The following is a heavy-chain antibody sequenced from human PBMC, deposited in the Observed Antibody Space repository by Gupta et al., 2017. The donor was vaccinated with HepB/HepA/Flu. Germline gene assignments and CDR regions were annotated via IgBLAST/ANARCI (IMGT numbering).Heavy chain of an antibody. V-gene: IGHV3-72*01. D-gene: IGHD1-20*01. J-gene: IGHJ4*02. Sequence: EVQLVESGGGLVQPGGSLRLSCTASGFTFSDFYMDWVRQAPGKGLEWVGRSKNRRNDYKTEYGASVKGRFTISRDESRNSLYLQMNSLETEDTALYYCARHITGDSADYWGQGALVTVSS. CDR1: GFTFSDFY. CDR3: ARHITGDSADY. CDR2: SKNRRNDYKT.